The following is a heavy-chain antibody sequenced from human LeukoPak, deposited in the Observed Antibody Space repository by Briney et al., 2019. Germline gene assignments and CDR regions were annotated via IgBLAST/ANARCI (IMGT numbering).Heavy chain of an antibody. CDR1: GDSVSSGNYY. J-gene: IGHJ4*02. D-gene: IGHD6-6*01. V-gene: IGHV4-61*01. Sequence: PSGTLSLTCTVSGDSVSSGNYYWSWVRQPPGKGLEWIGYIYYTGSTNYNPSLKSRLAMSADASKNQFSLKLNSVTAADTAIYYCARIFSSSWSPYFFDYWGQGALVTVSS. CDR2: IYYTGST. CDR3: ARIFSSSWSPYFFDY.